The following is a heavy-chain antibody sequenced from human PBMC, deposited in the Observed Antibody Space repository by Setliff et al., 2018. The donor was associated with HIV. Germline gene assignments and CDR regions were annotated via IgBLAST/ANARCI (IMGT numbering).Heavy chain of an antibody. D-gene: IGHD2-21*02. Sequence: SETLSLTCTVSGDSITSGGFYCNWFRQHPGKGLEWIGWIYYSGRTKYNPSLESRVTISVDTSKNQFSLKLSSVTAADTAMYYCARHVLVTRDVRYFDYWGQGTLVTVSS. V-gene: IGHV4-31*03. CDR3: ARHVLVTRDVRYFDY. J-gene: IGHJ4*02. CDR2: IYYSGRT. CDR1: GDSITSGGFY.